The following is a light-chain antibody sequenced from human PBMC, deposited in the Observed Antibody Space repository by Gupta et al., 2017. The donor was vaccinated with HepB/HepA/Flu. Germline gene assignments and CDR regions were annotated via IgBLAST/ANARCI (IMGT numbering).Light chain of an antibody. CDR2: YSS. V-gene: IGKV1-27*01. CDR3: QKYNGARFT. J-gene: IGKJ3*01. CDR1: QVIGNY. Sequence: DIQMTQSPSSLSASVGDRVTITCRASQVIGNYLAWFQQKPGKVPKLLIYYSSNLQSGVPSRFSGSASGTDFTLTINNLHPEDVATYYCQKYNGARFTFGPGTKVD.